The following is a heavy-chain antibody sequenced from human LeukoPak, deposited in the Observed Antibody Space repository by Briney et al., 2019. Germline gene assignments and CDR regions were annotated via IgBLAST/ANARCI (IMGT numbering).Heavy chain of an antibody. V-gene: IGHV1-2*02. CDR3: AREGDVIADVNWFDP. CDR2: INPNTGAT. J-gene: IGHJ5*02. CDR1: GYAFTDYY. D-gene: IGHD2/OR15-2a*01. Sequence: ASVRVSCKPSGYAFTDYYIHWVRQAPGQGPEWMGWINPNTGATNYAQRFQGRVTMTRDTSISTAYLDLSRLTSDDPAVYYCAREGDVIADVNWFDPWGQGTLVTVSS.